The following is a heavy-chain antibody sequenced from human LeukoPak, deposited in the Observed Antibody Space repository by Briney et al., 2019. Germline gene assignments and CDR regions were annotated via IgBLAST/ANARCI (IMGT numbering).Heavy chain of an antibody. CDR1: GFTLSDYY. CDR2: ISSSGSTI. D-gene: IGHD3-3*01. CDR3: ARTYYDFWSGYLGPTNDAFDI. J-gene: IGHJ3*02. V-gene: IGHV3-11*01. Sequence: PGGSLRLSCAASGFTLSDYYMSWICQAPGKGLEWVSYISSSGSTIYYADSVKGRFTISRDNAKNSLYLQMNSLRAEDTAVYYCARTYYDFWSGYLGPTNDAFDIWGQGTMVTVSS.